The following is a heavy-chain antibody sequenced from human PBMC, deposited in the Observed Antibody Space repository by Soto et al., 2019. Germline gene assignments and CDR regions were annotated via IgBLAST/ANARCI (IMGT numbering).Heavy chain of an antibody. CDR1: GDSISNLDYF. CDR2: IYKSATT. V-gene: IGHV4-30-4*01. D-gene: IGHD7-27*01. CDR3: ARGRYCLTGRCFPNWFDS. Sequence: SETLSLTCSVSGDSISNLDYFWAWIRQPPGQALEYIGYIYKSATTYYNPPFESRVAISVDTSKSQFSRNVTSVTAADTAVYFCARGRYCLTGRCFPNWFDSWGQGALVTVSS. J-gene: IGHJ5*01.